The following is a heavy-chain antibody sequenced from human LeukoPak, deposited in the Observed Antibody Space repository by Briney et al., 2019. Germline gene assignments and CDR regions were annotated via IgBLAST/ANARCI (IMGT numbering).Heavy chain of an antibody. Sequence: GGSLRLSCAASGFTFSSKWMSWVRQAPGKGLEWVSYISSSGSTIYYADSVKGRFTISRDNAKNSLYLQMNSLRAEDTAVYYCARAAMGAPYYWGQGTLVTVSS. D-gene: IGHD1-26*01. CDR1: GFTFSSKW. J-gene: IGHJ4*02. CDR2: ISSSGSTI. CDR3: ARAAMGAPYY. V-gene: IGHV3-11*01.